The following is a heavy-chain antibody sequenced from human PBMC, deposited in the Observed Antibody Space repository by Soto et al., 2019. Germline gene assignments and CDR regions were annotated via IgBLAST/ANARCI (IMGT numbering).Heavy chain of an antibody. CDR3: ARDKTQGAGWFDP. J-gene: IGHJ5*02. V-gene: IGHV3-53*01. CDR1: GLEVSYNY. Sequence: GGSLRLSCAASGLEVSYNYMNWVRQAPGKGLEWVSVLHNSETTYYAESVKGRFTISRDTVKNTVYLEMNNLRVDDTAVYYCARDKTQGAGWFDPWGRGTLVTVSS. CDR2: LHNSETT.